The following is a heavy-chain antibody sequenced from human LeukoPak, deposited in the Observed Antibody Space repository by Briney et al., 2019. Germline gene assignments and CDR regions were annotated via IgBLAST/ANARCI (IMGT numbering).Heavy chain of an antibody. CDR2: ISSSGSTI. D-gene: IGHD1-26*01. CDR1: GFTFSDYY. Sequence: GGSLRLSCAASGFTFSDYYMSWIRQAPGKGLEWVSYISSSGSTIYYADSVKGRFTISRDNAKNSLYLQMNSLRAEDTAVYYCAKDRRVGATSWYFDLWGRGTLVTVSS. V-gene: IGHV3-11*01. J-gene: IGHJ2*01. CDR3: AKDRRVGATSWYFDL.